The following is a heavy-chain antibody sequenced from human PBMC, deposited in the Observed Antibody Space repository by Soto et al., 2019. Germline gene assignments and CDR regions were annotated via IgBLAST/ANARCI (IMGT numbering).Heavy chain of an antibody. CDR3: ARVPPPTAWYNWFDP. V-gene: IGHV6-1*01. CDR2: TYYRSKWYN. J-gene: IGHJ5*02. CDR1: GDSVSSNSAA. Sequence: SQTLSLTCAISGDSVSSNSAAWNWIRQSPSRGLEWLGRTYYRSKWYNDYAVSVKSRITINPDTSKNQFSLNLSSVTAADTAVYYCARVPPPTAWYNWFDPWGQGTLVTVSS.